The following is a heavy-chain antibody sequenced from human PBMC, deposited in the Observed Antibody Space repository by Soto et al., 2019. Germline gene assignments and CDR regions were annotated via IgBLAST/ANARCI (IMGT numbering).Heavy chain of an antibody. CDR1: GGSFSCYY. Sequence: PSETLSLTCAVYGGSFSCYYWSWIRQPPGKGLEWIGEINHSGSTNYNPSLKSRVTISVDTSKNQFSLKLSSVTAADTAVYYCARALRFINYYYYGMDVWGQGTTVTVSS. CDR3: ARALRFINYYYYGMDV. CDR2: INHSGST. J-gene: IGHJ6*02. D-gene: IGHD3-16*01. V-gene: IGHV4-34*01.